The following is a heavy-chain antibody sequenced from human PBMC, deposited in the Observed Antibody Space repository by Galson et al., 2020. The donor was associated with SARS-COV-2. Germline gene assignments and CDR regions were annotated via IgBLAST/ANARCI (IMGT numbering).Heavy chain of an antibody. Sequence: GGSLRLSCAASGFNFGSFEMNWVRQAPGKGLEWVSYISSGGSTIYYADSVKGRFTISRDNAKNSLYLQTNSLRAEDTAVYYCARGLRNIVVVVAANPYGYWGQGTLVTVSS. J-gene: IGHJ4*02. CDR2: ISSGGSTI. D-gene: IGHD2-15*01. CDR3: ARGLRNIVVVVAANPYGY. V-gene: IGHV3-48*03. CDR1: GFNFGSFE.